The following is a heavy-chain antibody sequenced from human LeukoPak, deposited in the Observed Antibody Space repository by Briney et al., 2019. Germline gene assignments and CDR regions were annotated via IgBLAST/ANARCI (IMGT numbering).Heavy chain of an antibody. CDR1: GFTFSRYA. Sequence: GGSLRLSCAASGFTFSRYAMSWVRQAPGKGLEWVSAISGSGGSTYYADSVKGRFTISRDNSNNTLYLQMNSLRAEDTAVYYCAKTLPYGFREYFRHWGQGTLVTVSS. J-gene: IGHJ1*01. CDR3: AKTLPYGFREYFRH. CDR2: ISGSGGST. V-gene: IGHV3-23*01. D-gene: IGHD4-17*01.